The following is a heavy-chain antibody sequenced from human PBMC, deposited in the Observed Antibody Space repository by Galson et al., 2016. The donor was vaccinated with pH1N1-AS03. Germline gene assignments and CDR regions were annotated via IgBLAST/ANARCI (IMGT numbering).Heavy chain of an antibody. V-gene: IGHV3-23*01. D-gene: IGHD2-2*01. CDR3: AKRGGLPSEGMTYFDS. Sequence: SLRLSCAASGFTFSIYAMSWVRQAPGKGLEWVSTISGRGTGTCYAASVRGRFTISRDNSENTLYLQMNSLGAEDTAVYYCAKRGGLPSEGMTYFDSWGQGTLVPVSS. CDR2: ISGRGTGT. J-gene: IGHJ4*02. CDR1: GFTFSIYA.